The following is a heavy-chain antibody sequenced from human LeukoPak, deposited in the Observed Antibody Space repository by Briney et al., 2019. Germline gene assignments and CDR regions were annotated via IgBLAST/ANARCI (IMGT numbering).Heavy chain of an antibody. CDR2: MNPNSGNT. V-gene: IGHV1-8*01. J-gene: IGHJ4*02. CDR1: GYTFTSYD. CDR3: AVAAYDYVWGSYPPDY. D-gene: IGHD3-16*01. Sequence: ASVKVSCKASGYTFTSYDINWVRQATGQGLEWMGWMNPNSGNTGYAQKFQGRVTMTRNTSISTAYMELSSLRSEDTAVYYCAVAAYDYVWGSYPPDYWGQGTLVTVSP.